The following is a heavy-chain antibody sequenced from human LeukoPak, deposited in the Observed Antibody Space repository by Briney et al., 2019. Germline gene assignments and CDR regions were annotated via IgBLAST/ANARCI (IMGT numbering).Heavy chain of an antibody. CDR2: IWYDGSNK. CDR1: GFTFSSYG. CDR3: AREPGRGGDWLLYY. V-gene: IGHV3-33*01. D-gene: IGHD3-9*01. Sequence: GRSLRPSCAASGFTFSSYGMHWVRQAPGKGLEWGAVIWYDGSNKYYADSVKGRFTISRDNSKNTLYLQMNSLRAEDTAVYYCAREPGRGGDWLLYYWGQGTLVTVTS. J-gene: IGHJ4*02.